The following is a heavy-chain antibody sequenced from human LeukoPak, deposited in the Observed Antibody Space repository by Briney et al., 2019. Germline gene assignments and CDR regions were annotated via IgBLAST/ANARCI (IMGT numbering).Heavy chain of an antibody. CDR3: AKVAFDSSGYQYYSDY. V-gene: IGHV1-2*02. CDR1: GYTFTDYY. CDR2: FNPTGGGS. J-gene: IGHJ4*02. D-gene: IGHD3-22*01. Sequence: ASVKVSCKAFGYTFTDYYMHWVRQVPGQGLEWVGWFNPTGGGSHLAQKFQGRVALTMDASINTAYLDVIRLRSDDTAFYYCAKVAFDSSGYQYYSDYWGQGSLVTVSS.